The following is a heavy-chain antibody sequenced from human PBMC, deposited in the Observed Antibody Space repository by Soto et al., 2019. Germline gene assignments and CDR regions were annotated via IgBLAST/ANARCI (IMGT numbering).Heavy chain of an antibody. CDR3: ARARATIVAAAIFDC. CDR2: VYRTGST. J-gene: IGHJ4*02. Sequence: QVQLQESRPGLVKPSGTLSLTCAVSGGSISTSNWWSWVRQPPGKGLEWIGEVYRTGSTTYHPSLESRLTISVDKSKNQFSLKLTSVTAADTAVYYCARARATIVAAAIFDCWGQGTLVTVSS. D-gene: IGHD1-26*01. CDR1: GGSISTSNW. V-gene: IGHV4-4*02.